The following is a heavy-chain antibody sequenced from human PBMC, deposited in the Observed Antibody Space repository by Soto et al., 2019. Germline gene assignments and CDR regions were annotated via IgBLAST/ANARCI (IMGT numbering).Heavy chain of an antibody. V-gene: IGHV4-31*03. J-gene: IGHJ4*02. D-gene: IGHD3-22*01. CDR3: AIRSSDSSGYYSLYFDY. Sequence: SETLSLTCTVSAGSISSGGYYWSWIRQHPGKGLEWIGYIYYSGSTYYNPSLKSRVTISVDTSKNQFSLKLSSVTAADTAVYYCAIRSSDSSGYYSLYFDYWGQGTLVTVSS. CDR2: IYYSGST. CDR1: AGSISSGGYY.